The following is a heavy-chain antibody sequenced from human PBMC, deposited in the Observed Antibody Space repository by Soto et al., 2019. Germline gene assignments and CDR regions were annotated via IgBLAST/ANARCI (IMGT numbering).Heavy chain of an antibody. CDR3: ARASQEGWFDP. CDR1: VYTLTRYG. V-gene: IGHV1-18*04. Sequence: ASLKVSCQASVYTLTRYGSIFVRQAPGQGLEWMGWISAYNGNTNYAQKLQGRVTMTTDTSTSTAYMELRSLRSDDTAVYYCARASQEGWFDPWGQGTLVPVSS. CDR2: ISAYNGNT. J-gene: IGHJ5*02.